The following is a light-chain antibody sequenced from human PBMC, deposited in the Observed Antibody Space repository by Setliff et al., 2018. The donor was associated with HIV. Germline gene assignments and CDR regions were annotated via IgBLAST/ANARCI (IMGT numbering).Light chain of an antibody. CDR2: EVN. CDR3: SSYRISGTVV. V-gene: IGLV2-14*01. J-gene: IGLJ2*01. CDR1: SSDVGGYNY. Sequence: QSVLTQPASVSGSPGQSITISCTGTSSDVGGYNYVSWYQQHPGKAPKLIIYEVNNRPSGVSNRFSGSKSDNTASLTISGLQTEDEADYYCSSYRISGTVVFGGGTMVTVL.